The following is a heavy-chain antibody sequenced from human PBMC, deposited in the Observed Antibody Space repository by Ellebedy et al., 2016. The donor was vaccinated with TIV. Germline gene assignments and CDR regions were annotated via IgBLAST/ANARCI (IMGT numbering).Heavy chain of an antibody. J-gene: IGHJ4*02. Sequence: SETLSLXCSVSGDSLSSGGHFWTWFRQHPEKGLEWIGFIYDSGTTYYNPSLKSRLTMSLDTSKNQFSLKLRSVTAADTAVYFCARGLYDLLTGRPLDYWGRGTLVTVSS. V-gene: IGHV4-31*03. CDR1: GDSLSSGGHF. CDR3: ARGLYDLLTGRPLDY. CDR2: IYDSGTT. D-gene: IGHD3-9*01.